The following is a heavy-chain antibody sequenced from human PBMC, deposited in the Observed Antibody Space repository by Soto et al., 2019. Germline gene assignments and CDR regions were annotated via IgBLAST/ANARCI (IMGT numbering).Heavy chain of an antibody. CDR2: IWYDGSNK. CDR3: AREAEMIVVVADAFDI. V-gene: IGHV3-33*01. CDR1: GFTFSSYG. Sequence: QVQLVESGGGVTQPGRSLRLSCAASGFTFSSYGMHWVRQAPGKGLEWVAVIWYDGSNKYYADSVKGRFTISRDNSKNTLYLQMNSLRAEDTVVYYCAREAEMIVVVADAFDIWGQGTMVTVSS. D-gene: IGHD3-22*01. J-gene: IGHJ3*02.